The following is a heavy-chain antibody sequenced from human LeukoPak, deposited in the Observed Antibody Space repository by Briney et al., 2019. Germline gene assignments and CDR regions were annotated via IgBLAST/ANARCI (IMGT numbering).Heavy chain of an antibody. D-gene: IGHD2-8*01. CDR2: IKQDGSEK. CDR3: ARLPFYCTDGVCYTDFDAFDI. Sequence: GGSLRLSCAASGFTFSSYWMSWVRQAPGKGLEWVANIKQDGSEKNYVDSVKGRFTISRDNAKNSLYLQMNSLRAEDTAVYYCARLPFYCTDGVCYTDFDAFDIWGPGTMVTVSS. CDR1: GFTFSSYW. V-gene: IGHV3-7*02. J-gene: IGHJ3*02.